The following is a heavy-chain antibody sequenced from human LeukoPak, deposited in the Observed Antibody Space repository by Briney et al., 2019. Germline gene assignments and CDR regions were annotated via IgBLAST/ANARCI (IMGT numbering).Heavy chain of an antibody. D-gene: IGHD2-15*01. Sequence: SETLSLTCTVSGGSISSYYWSWIRQPPGKGLEWIGYIYYSGSTNYNPSLKSRVTISVDTSKNQFSLKLSSVTAADTAVYYCARVRSCCSGGSCWDAFDIWGQGTMVTVSS. CDR2: IYYSGST. CDR1: GGSISSYY. V-gene: IGHV4-59*01. J-gene: IGHJ3*02. CDR3: ARVRSCCSGGSCWDAFDI.